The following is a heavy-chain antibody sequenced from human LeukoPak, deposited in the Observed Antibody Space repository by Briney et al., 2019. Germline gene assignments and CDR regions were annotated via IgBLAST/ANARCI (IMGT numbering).Heavy chain of an antibody. CDR1: GFTFSDDY. D-gene: IGHD4-23*01. CDR3: ARHQFVVTPEYFHH. Sequence: PGGSLRLSCAASGFTFSDDYMSWIRQAPGKELEWASCLSRSGAPTYYADSMKGRFTISRDNAKNVLYLHMNSLRAEDTALYYCARHQFVVTPEYFHHRGQGTLVTVSS. J-gene: IGHJ1*01. CDR2: LSRSGAPT. V-gene: IGHV3-11*04.